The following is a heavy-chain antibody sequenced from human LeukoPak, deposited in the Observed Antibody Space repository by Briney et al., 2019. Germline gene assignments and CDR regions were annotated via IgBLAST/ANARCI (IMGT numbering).Heavy chain of an antibody. CDR3: ARVRDTSIAAAGTVWFDP. Sequence: SQTLSLTCAISVDSVSSNSAGWNWIRRSPSIGLEWLGRTYYRSRWYNDYAVSVKGRITINPDTSKNQFSLQLKSVTPEDTAVYYCARVRDTSIAAAGTVWFDPWGQGTLVTVSS. D-gene: IGHD6-13*01. CDR2: TYYRSRWYN. J-gene: IGHJ5*02. V-gene: IGHV6-1*01. CDR1: VDSVSSNSAG.